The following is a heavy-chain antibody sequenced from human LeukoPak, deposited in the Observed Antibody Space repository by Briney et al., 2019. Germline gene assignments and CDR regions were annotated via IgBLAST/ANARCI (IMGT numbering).Heavy chain of an antibody. J-gene: IGHJ4*02. CDR3: ARGRLLRVTTPLDY. Sequence: KPSETLSLTCAVYGGSFSGYYWSWIRQPPGKGLEWIGEINHSGSTNYNPSLKSRVTISVDTSKNQFSLKLSSVTAADTAVYYRARGRLLRVTTPLDYWGQGTLVTVSS. CDR1: GGSFSGYY. D-gene: IGHD4-17*01. V-gene: IGHV4-34*01. CDR2: INHSGST.